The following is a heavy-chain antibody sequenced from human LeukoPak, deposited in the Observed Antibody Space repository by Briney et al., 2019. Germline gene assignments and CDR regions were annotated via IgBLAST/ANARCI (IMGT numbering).Heavy chain of an antibody. J-gene: IGHJ1*01. Sequence: ASVKVSCKASGYTFTGYYLHWVRQAPGQGLEWMGCIRPNSGDTNYAQKFQGRVTMTRDTSISTAYMELSSLRSDDTAVYYCARLASVPGWGQGTLVTVSS. CDR2: IRPNSGDT. V-gene: IGHV1-2*02. CDR3: ARLASVPG. D-gene: IGHD6-19*01. CDR1: GYTFTGYY.